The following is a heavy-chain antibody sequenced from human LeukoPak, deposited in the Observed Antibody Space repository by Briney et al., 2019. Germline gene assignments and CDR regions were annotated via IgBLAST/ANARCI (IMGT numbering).Heavy chain of an antibody. Sequence: SETLSLTCTVSGGSISSSSYYWGWIRQPPGKGLEWIGSIYYSGSTYYNPSLKSRVTISVDTSKNQFSLKLSSVTAADTAVYYCARLPRRGGTAAGSFFDYWGQGTLVTVSS. CDR1: GGSISSSSYY. V-gene: IGHV4-39*07. D-gene: IGHD6-13*01. CDR3: ARLPRRGGTAAGSFFDY. CDR2: IYYSGST. J-gene: IGHJ4*02.